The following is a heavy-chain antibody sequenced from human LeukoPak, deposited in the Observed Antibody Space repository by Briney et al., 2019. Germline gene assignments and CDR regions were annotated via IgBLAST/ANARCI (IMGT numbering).Heavy chain of an antibody. Sequence: GGSLRLSCAASGFTFSSYAMSWVRQAPGKGLEWVSAISGSGGSTYCADSVKGRFTISRDNSKNTLYLQMNSLRAEDTAVYYCAILRLVRNALDIWGQGTLVTVSS. CDR2: ISGSGGST. CDR3: AILRLVRNALDI. D-gene: IGHD6-6*01. CDR1: GFTFSSYA. J-gene: IGHJ3*02. V-gene: IGHV3-23*01.